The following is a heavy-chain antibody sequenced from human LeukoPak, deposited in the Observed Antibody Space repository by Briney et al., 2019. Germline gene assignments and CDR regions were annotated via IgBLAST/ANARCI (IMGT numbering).Heavy chain of an antibody. D-gene: IGHD5-18*01. CDR1: GFTFTSSA. Sequence: SVKVSCKASGFTFTSSAMRWVRQARGQRLEWIGWIVVGSGNTNYAQKFQERVTITRDMSTSTAYMELSSLRSEDMAVYYCARGSQLWFRDGFDYWGQGTLVTVSS. CDR2: IVVGSGNT. V-gene: IGHV1-58*02. CDR3: ARGSQLWFRDGFDY. J-gene: IGHJ4*02.